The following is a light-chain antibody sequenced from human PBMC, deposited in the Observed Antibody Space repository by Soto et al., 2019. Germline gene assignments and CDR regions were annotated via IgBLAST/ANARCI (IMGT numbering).Light chain of an antibody. Sequence: QSVLTQPRSVSGSPGQSVTISCTGTSSDVGVSRSVSWYQQHPGKAPKLIISDVTKRPSGVPYRFSGSKSGNTASLTISGLQAEDEAYYYCSSYTTSTSFILFGGGTKLTVL. CDR1: SSDVGVSRS. CDR2: DVT. V-gene: IGLV2-11*01. J-gene: IGLJ2*01. CDR3: SSYTTSTSFIL.